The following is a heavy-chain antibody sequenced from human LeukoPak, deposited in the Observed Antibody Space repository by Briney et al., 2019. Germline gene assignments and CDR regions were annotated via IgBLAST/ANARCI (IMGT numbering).Heavy chain of an antibody. D-gene: IGHD6-19*01. V-gene: IGHV3-23*01. J-gene: IGHJ4*02. Sequence: GGSLRLSCAASGFSFTSSAMSWVRQSPGEGLEWVSAISGSGSATYYADSVKGRLTISRDNSKNTLYLQMNSLRAEDTAVYYCARAGIAVAGFLFDYWGQGTLVTVSS. CDR1: GFSFTSSA. CDR3: ARAGIAVAGFLFDY. CDR2: ISGSGSAT.